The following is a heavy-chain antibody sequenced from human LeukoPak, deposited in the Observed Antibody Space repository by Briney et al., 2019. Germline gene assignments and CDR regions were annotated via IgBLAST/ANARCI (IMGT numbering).Heavy chain of an antibody. D-gene: IGHD1-7*01. CDR3: ARAQLELRP. CDR2: IDHSGST. CDR1: GYSISSGYY. V-gene: IGHV4-38-2*02. Sequence: SETLSLTCTVSGYSISSGYYWGWIRQPPGKGLEWTGSIDHSGSTYYNPSLKSRITISVDTSKNQFSLKLSSVTAADTAVYYCARAQLELRPWGQGTLVTVSS. J-gene: IGHJ5*02.